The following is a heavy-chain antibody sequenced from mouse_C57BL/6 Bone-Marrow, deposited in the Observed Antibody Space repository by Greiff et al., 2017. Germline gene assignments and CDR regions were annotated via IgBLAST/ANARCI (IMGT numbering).Heavy chain of an antibody. CDR1: GYTFTSYW. Sequence: VQLQQPGAELVMPGASVKLSCKASGYTFTSYWMHWVKQRPGQGLEWIGEIDPSDSYTNYNQKFKGKSTLTVDKSSSTASMQLSSLTSEDSAVYYWARRGYGSSAFDYWGQGTTLTVSS. CDR2: IDPSDSYT. J-gene: IGHJ2*01. CDR3: ARRGYGSSAFDY. D-gene: IGHD1-1*01. V-gene: IGHV1-69*01.